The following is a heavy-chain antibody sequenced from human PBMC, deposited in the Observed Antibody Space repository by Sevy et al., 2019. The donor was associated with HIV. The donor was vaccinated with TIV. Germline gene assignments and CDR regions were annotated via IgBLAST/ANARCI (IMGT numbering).Heavy chain of an antibody. V-gene: IGHV3-33*01. Sequence: GGSLRLSCAASGFTFSKYGMHWVRQAPGKGLEWVAVIWYDGSNKYYADSVKGRFTISRDNSKNTLYLQMNSLRAEDTAVYYCGRGDDFYDSGGDNCDYWGQGTLVTVSS. J-gene: IGHJ4*02. D-gene: IGHD3-22*01. CDR1: GFTFSKYG. CDR2: IWYDGSNK. CDR3: GRGDDFYDSGGDNCDY.